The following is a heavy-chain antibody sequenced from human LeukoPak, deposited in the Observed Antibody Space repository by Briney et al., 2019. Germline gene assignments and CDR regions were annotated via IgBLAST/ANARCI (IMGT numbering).Heavy chain of an antibody. Sequence: GGSLRLSCAASGFTFSSYEMNWVRQAPGKGLEWVSYISSSGSTIYYADSVKGRFTISRDNSKNTLYLQMNSLRAEDTAVYYCAKDAEGYYDSSGYPFGLGYFQHWGQGTLVTVSS. CDR3: AKDAEGYYDSSGYPFGLGYFQH. CDR1: GFTFSSYE. J-gene: IGHJ1*01. D-gene: IGHD3-22*01. V-gene: IGHV3-48*03. CDR2: ISSSGSTI.